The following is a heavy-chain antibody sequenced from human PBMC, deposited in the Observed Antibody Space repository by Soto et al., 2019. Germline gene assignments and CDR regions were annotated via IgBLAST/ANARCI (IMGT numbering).Heavy chain of an antibody. V-gene: IGHV4-59*08. J-gene: IGHJ3*02. Sequence: SETLSLTCTVSGGSISSYYWSWIRQPPGKGLEWIGYIYYSGSTNYNPSLKSRVTISVDTSKNQFSLKLSSVTAADTAVYYCARQVYYYGSGRPKGSFDIWGQGTMVTVSS. CDR3: ARQVYYYGSGRPKGSFDI. D-gene: IGHD3-10*01. CDR2: IYYSGST. CDR1: GGSISSYY.